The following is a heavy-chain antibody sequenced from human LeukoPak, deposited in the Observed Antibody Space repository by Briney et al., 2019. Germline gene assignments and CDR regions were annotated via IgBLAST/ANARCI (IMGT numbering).Heavy chain of an antibody. D-gene: IGHD3-22*01. CDR2: ISTKSGNT. CDR3: ARDIAMIVRD. J-gene: IGHJ4*02. Sequence: ASVKVSCKASGYTFTINGISWVRQAPGQGLEWMGWISTKSGNTNYAQRFQGRVTMTTDTSTSTAYMELRSLRSDDTAVYYCARDIAMIVRDWGQGALVTVSS. V-gene: IGHV1-18*01. CDR1: GYTFTING.